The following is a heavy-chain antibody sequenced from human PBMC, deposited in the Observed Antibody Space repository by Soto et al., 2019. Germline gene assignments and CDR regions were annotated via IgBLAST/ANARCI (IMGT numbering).Heavy chain of an antibody. CDR3: ARPLGYYDSSGYPMDV. Sequence: GASVKVSCKASGGTFSSYTISWVRQAPGQGLEWMGRIIPILGIANYAQKFQGRVTITADKSTSTAYMELSSLRSEDTAVYYCARPLGYYDSSGYPMDVWGQGTTVTVSS. V-gene: IGHV1-69*02. J-gene: IGHJ6*02. D-gene: IGHD3-22*01. CDR2: IIPILGIA. CDR1: GGTFSSYT.